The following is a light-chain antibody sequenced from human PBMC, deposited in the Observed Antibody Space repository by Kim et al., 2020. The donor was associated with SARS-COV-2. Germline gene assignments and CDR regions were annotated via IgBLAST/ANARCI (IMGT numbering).Light chain of an antibody. CDR1: QSISTY. CDR3: QQSYSTPRT. V-gene: IGKV1-39*01. J-gene: IGKJ1*01. Sequence: DIQMTQSPSSLSASVGDRVTITCRASQSISTYLNWYQQKPGKAPKVLIYAASSLQGGVPSRFSGGGSGTDFTLTISSLQPEDFATYYCQQSYSTPRTFGQGTKVDIK. CDR2: AAS.